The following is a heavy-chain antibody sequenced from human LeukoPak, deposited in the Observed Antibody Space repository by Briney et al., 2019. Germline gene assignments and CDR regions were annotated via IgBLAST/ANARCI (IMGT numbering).Heavy chain of an antibody. CDR3: AREDGYCSGGNCYSYFDS. D-gene: IGHD2-15*01. CDR1: GFTFSHFW. J-gene: IGHJ4*02. Sequence: GSLRLSCAASGFTFSHFWMSWVRQAPGKGLEWVAYIKKTGSETYYVDSVKGRFTITRDNTRSSLFLQMYSLRAEETAVYFCAREDGYCSGGNCYSYFDSWGQGTLVTVSS. CDR2: IKKTGSET. V-gene: IGHV3-7*01.